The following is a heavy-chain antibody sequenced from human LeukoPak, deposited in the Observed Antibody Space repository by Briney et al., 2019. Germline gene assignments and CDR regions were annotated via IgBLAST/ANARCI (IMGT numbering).Heavy chain of an antibody. D-gene: IGHD6-13*01. Sequence: PGRSLRLSCAASGFTFSSYGVHWVRQAPGKGLEWVAVIWYDGSNKYYADSVKGRFTISRDNSKNTLYLQMNSLRAEDTAVYYCASFSSSWSRDYWGQGTLVTVSS. V-gene: IGHV3-33*01. CDR3: ASFSSSWSRDY. J-gene: IGHJ4*02. CDR2: IWYDGSNK. CDR1: GFTFSSYG.